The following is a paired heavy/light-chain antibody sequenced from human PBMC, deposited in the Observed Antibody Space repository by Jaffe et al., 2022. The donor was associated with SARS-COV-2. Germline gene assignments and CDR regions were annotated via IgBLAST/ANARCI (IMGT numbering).Heavy chain of an antibody. Sequence: EVQLVESGGGFVQSGGSLRLSCAASGFTFIRYDMNWVRQAPGKGLEWVSVMSGSGGNTYYADSVKGRFTISRDNSKNTLYLQMNSLRAEDTAVYYCAKYGTGSYAPFDYWGQGTLVTVSS. CDR1: GFTFIRYD. D-gene: IGHD1-26*01. V-gene: IGHV3-23*04. CDR2: MSGSGGNT. J-gene: IGHJ4*02. CDR3: AKYGTGSYAPFDY.
Light chain of an antibody. J-gene: IGKJ4*01. CDR1: QSISNY. Sequence: DIQMTQSPSSLSASVGDRVTFTCRASQSISNYLNWYQQKPGKAPKLLIYGASSLVSGVPSRFSGSGSGTDFTLTISSLQPEDFATYFCQQSYSYPLTFGGGANLEIK. CDR2: GAS. V-gene: IGKV1-39*01. CDR3: QQSYSYPLT.